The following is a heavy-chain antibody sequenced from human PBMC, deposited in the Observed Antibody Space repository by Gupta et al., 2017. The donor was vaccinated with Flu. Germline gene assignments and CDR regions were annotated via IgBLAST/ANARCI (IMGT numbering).Heavy chain of an antibody. Sequence: CVSYIISSDSTIYYADSVKGRFTISRDNAKNSLYLQMNSLRAEDTAVYYCATIVVVPAAIWSRGSGSFYFDYWGQGTLVTVSS. CDR2: IISSDSTI. D-gene: IGHD2-2*01. J-gene: IGHJ4*02. CDR3: ATIVVVPAAIWSRGSGSFYFDY. V-gene: IGHV3-11*01.